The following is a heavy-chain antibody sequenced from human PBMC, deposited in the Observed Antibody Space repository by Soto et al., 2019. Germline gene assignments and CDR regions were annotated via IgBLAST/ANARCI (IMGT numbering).Heavy chain of an antibody. Sequence: QIQLVQSGAEVKQPVASVNITCKTSGYTFFSYSLNWVRQAPGQGLEWMARISTTSGNTHYAERGQGTVTVTLDKAARTGFMEMWGLTSDDAAVYFCAGDDGYYDFWGQGTLVTVAS. J-gene: IGHJ4*02. D-gene: IGHD2-8*01. CDR1: GYTFFSYS. V-gene: IGHV1-18*01. CDR3: AGDDGYYDF. CDR2: ISTTSGNT.